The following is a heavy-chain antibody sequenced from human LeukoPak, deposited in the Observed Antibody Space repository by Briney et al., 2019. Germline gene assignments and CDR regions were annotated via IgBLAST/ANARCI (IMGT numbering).Heavy chain of an antibody. D-gene: IGHD3-10*01. CDR1: GFTFDDYG. J-gene: IGHJ3*02. V-gene: IGHV3-20*01. CDR3: ARGLSLEYYYGSGSSYAAPFDI. CDR2: INWNGGST. Sequence: GGSLRLSCAASGFTFDDYGMSWVRQAPGKGLEWVSGINWNGGSTGYADSVKGRFTISRDNAKNSLYLQMNSLRAEDTALYHCARGLSLEYYYGSGSSYAAPFDIWGQGTMVTVSS.